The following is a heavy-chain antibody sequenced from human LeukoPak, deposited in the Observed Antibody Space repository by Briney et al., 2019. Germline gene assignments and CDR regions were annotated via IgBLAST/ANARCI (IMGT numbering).Heavy chain of an antibody. CDR2: IYYSGST. Sequence: SETLSLTCTVSGGSISSSSYYWGWIRQPPGKGLEWIGSIYYSGSTYYNPSLKSRVTISVDTSKNQFSLKLSSVTAADAAVYYCARRERGDYSSAAFDIWGQGTMVTVSS. CDR1: GGSISSSSYY. V-gene: IGHV4-39*01. CDR3: ARRERGDYSSAAFDI. J-gene: IGHJ3*02. D-gene: IGHD4-17*01.